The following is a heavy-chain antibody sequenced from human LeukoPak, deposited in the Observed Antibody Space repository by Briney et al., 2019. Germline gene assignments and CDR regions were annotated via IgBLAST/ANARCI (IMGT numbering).Heavy chain of an antibody. CDR2: INHSGST. V-gene: IGHV4-34*01. CDR1: GASFSGYY. J-gene: IGHJ5*02. CDR3: ARGGVDYDYVWGTIGGENWFDP. D-gene: IGHD3-16*01. Sequence: SETLSLTCADYGASFSGYYWSWIRQPPGKGLEWIGEINHSGSTNYNPSLKSRVTISVDTSKNQFSLKLSSVTAADTAVYYCARGGVDYDYVWGTIGGENWFDPWGQGTLVTVSS.